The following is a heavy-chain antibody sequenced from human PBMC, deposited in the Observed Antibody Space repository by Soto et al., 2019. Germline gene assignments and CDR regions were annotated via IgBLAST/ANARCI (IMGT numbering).Heavy chain of an antibody. CDR3: VRDSSFWSGYSYYGMDV. CDR2: ISDDGSNK. Sequence: GGSLRLSCAASGFTFINYVMHWVRQAPGKGLEWVAVISDDGSNKYYADSVKGRFTISRDNSENALYLQMNGLRVEDTAMYYCVRDSSFWSGYSYYGMDVWGQGTTVTVSS. CDR1: GFTFINYV. D-gene: IGHD3-3*01. J-gene: IGHJ6*02. V-gene: IGHV3-30*04.